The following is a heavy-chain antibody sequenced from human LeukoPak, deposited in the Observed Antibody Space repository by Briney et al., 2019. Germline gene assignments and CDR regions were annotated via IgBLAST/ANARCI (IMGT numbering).Heavy chain of an antibody. CDR2: IIPIFGTA. J-gene: IGHJ6*02. Sequence: GASVKVSCKASGGTFSSYAISWVRQAPGQGLEWMGGIIPIFGTANYAQKFQGRVTITADESTSTAYMELSSLRSEDTAVYYCARDDPPDGDYRSGMDVWGQGTTVTVSS. CDR3: ARDDPPDGDYRSGMDV. D-gene: IGHD4-17*01. V-gene: IGHV1-69*13. CDR1: GGTFSSYA.